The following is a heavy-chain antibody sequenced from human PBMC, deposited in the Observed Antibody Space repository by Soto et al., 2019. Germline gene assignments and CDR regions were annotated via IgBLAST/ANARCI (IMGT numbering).Heavy chain of an antibody. J-gene: IGHJ1*01. D-gene: IGHD4-17*01. CDR3: ARGKLYYGDCVEYFQH. Sequence: QVQLVQSGAEVKKPGSSVKVSCKASGGTFSSYAISWVRQAPGQWLEWMGGIIPIFGTAYYAQKFKGRVTITADESTSTAYMEMSSLRSEDTAVYYCARGKLYYGDCVEYFQHWGQGTLVTVSS. V-gene: IGHV1-69*01. CDR2: IIPIFGTA. CDR1: GGTFSSYA.